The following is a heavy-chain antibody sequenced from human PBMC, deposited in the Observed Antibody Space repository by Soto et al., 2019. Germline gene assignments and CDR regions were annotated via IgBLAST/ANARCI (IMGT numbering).Heavy chain of an antibody. CDR3: AGDGALGENYYYYGMDV. D-gene: IGHD3-16*01. CDR2: ISAYNGNT. CDR1: GYTFTSYG. Sequence: QVQLVQSGAEVKKPGASVKVSCKASGYTFTSYGISWVRQAPGQGLEGMGWISAYNGNTNYAQKLKGRVTMTTDPSTRTAYMELRSLRSNDTAVYYCAGDGALGENYYYYGMDVWGQGTTVTVS. J-gene: IGHJ6*02. V-gene: IGHV1-18*01.